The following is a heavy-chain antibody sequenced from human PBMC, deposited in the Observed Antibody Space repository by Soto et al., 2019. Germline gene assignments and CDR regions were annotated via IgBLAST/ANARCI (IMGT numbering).Heavy chain of an antibody. CDR2: IYYSGST. CDR3: ARRGSGGLHLGEFDY. V-gene: IGHV4-39*01. D-gene: IGHD3-16*01. J-gene: IGHJ4*02. Sequence: SETLSLTCTVSGGSISSSSYYWGWIRQPPGKGLEWIGSIYYSGSTYYNPSLKSRVTISVDTSKNQFSLKLSSVTAADTAVYYCARRGSGGLHLGEFDYWGQGTLVTVSS. CDR1: GGSISSSSYY.